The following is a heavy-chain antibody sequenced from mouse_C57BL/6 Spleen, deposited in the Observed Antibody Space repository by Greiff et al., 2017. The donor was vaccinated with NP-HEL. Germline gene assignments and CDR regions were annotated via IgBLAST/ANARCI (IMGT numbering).Heavy chain of an antibody. V-gene: IGHV1-64*01. CDR1: GYTFTSYW. D-gene: IGHD2-3*01. J-gene: IGHJ4*01. CDR2: IHPNSGST. Sequence: VQLQQPGAELVKPGASVKLSCKASGYTFTSYWMHWVKQRPGQGLEWIGMIHPNSGSTNYNEKFKSKATLTVDKSSSTASMQLSRLTYEVSSVYYCARSRDGGYYAYMDYWGQGTSVTVSS. CDR3: ARSRDGGYYAYMDY.